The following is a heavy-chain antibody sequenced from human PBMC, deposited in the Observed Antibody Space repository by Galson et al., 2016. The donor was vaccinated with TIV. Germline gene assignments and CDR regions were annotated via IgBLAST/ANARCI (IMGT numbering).Heavy chain of an antibody. D-gene: IGHD4-17*01. J-gene: IGHJ4*02. Sequence: SLRLSCAATGFRFYEFEMSWVRQAPGKGLEWVSAISAGATNKYYADSVKGRFTVSRDNSDNTLFLHMDRLKVEDTAMYYCAKDRGSYGAFGHWGEGVLVTVSS. CDR2: ISAGATNK. CDR1: GFRFYEFE. V-gene: IGHV3-23*01. CDR3: AKDRGSYGAFGH.